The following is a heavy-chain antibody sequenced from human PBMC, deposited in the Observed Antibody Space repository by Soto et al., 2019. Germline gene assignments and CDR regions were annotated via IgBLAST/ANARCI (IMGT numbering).Heavy chain of an antibody. J-gene: IGHJ1*01. D-gene: IGHD6-13*01. CDR1: GYSFSNYG. CDR3: ARERDGSSWSSAESLQY. V-gene: IGHV1-18*01. Sequence: ASVKVSCTASGYSFSNYGISWVRQAPGQGLELMGWISTYNANTYYAQKFQGRVTMTTDTSTSTAYMELRSLRSDDTAVFYCARERDGSSWSSAESLQYWGQGTLVTVSS. CDR2: ISTYNANT.